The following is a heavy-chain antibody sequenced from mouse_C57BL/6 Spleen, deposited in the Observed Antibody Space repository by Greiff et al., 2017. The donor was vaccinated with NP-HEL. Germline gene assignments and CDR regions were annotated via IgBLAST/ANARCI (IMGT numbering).Heavy chain of an antibody. CDR2: IHPNSGST. CDR3: ARYPYYSNYAWFAY. V-gene: IGHV1-64*01. CDR1: GYTFTSYW. Sequence: QVQLQQPGAELVKPGASVKLSCKASGYTFTSYWMHWVKQRPGQGLEWIGMIHPNSGSTNYNEKFKSKATLTVDKSSSTAYMQLSSLTSEDSAVYYCARYPYYSNYAWFAYWGQGTLVTVSA. J-gene: IGHJ3*01. D-gene: IGHD2-5*01.